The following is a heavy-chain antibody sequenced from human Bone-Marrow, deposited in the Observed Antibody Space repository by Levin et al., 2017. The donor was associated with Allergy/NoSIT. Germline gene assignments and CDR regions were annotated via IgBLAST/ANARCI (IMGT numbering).Heavy chain of an antibody. CDR1: GFTFSSYA. CDR2: ISGSGGST. D-gene: IGHD3-9*01. J-gene: IGHJ5*02. Sequence: GSLKISCAASGFTFSSYAMSWVRQAPGKGLEWVSAISGSGGSTYYADSVKGRFTISRDNSKNTLYLQMNSLRAEDTAVYYCAKGQGAISYNWFDPWGQGTLVTVSS. CDR3: AKGQGAISYNWFDP. V-gene: IGHV3-23*01.